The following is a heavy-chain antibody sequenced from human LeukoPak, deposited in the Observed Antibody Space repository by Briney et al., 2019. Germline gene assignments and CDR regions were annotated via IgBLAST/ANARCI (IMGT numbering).Heavy chain of an antibody. Sequence: GGSLRLSCAASGFTFSSYSMNWVRQAPGKGLEWVSSISSSSSYIYYADSVKGRYTISRDNAKNSLYLQMNSLRAEDTAVYYCARDRTGDFDYWGQGTLVTVSS. V-gene: IGHV3-21*01. CDR3: ARDRTGDFDY. D-gene: IGHD3-10*01. CDR2: ISSSSSYI. CDR1: GFTFSSYS. J-gene: IGHJ4*02.